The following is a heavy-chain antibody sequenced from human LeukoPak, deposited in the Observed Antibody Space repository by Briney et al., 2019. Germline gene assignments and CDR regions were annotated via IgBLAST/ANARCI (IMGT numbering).Heavy chain of an antibody. V-gene: IGHV4-4*07. Sequence: SETLSLTCTVSGGSISSYYWSWIRQPAGKGLEWIGRIYTSGSTNYNPSLKSRVTMSVDTSKNQFSLKLSSVTAADTAVYYCASARELPSLDPTGDYWGQGTLVTVSP. CDR2: IYTSGST. CDR3: ASARELPSLDPTGDY. D-gene: IGHD5-24*01. CDR1: GGSISSYY. J-gene: IGHJ4*02.